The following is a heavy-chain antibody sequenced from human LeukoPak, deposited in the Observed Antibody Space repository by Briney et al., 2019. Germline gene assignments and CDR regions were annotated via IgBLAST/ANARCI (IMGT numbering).Heavy chain of an antibody. Sequence: SETLSLTCTVSGGSISSYYWSWIRQPPGKGLEWIGYIYYSGSTNYNPSLKSRVTISVDTSKNQFSLELSSVTAADTAVYYCARSIAAAGSLWGQGTLVTVSS. V-gene: IGHV4-59*01. J-gene: IGHJ4*02. CDR1: GGSISSYY. CDR3: ARSIAAAGSL. D-gene: IGHD6-13*01. CDR2: IYYSGST.